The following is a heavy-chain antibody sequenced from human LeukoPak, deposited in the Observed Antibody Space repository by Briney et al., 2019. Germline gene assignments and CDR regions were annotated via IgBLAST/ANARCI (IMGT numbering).Heavy chain of an antibody. CDR2: IYHSGST. CDR3: ARGYYDILTGSPHHLDY. J-gene: IGHJ4*02. Sequence: PSETLSLTCAVSGGSISSSNWWSWVRQPPGKGLEWIGEIYHSGSTNYNPSLKSRVTISVDKSKNQFSLKLSSVTAADTAVYYCARGYYDILTGSPHHLDYWGQGTLVTVSS. V-gene: IGHV4-4*02. CDR1: GGSISSSNW. D-gene: IGHD3-9*01.